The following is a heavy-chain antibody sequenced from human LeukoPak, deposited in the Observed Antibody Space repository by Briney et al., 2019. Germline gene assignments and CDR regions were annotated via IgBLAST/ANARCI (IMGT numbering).Heavy chain of an antibody. D-gene: IGHD1-14*01. Sequence: SETLSLTCTVSGYSISSGYYWGWIRQPPGKGLEWIGSIYHSGSTYYNPSLKSRVTISVDTSKNQFSLKLSSVTAADTAVYYCARDRKDTFGYYYTDVWGKGTTVTISS. CDR2: IYHSGST. CDR1: GYSISSGYY. CDR3: ARDRKDTFGYYYTDV. J-gene: IGHJ6*03. V-gene: IGHV4-38-2*02.